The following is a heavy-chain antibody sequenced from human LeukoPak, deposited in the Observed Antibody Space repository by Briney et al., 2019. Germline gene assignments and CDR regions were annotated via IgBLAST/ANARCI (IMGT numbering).Heavy chain of an antibody. D-gene: IGHD3-16*01. CDR2: IYYSGST. CDR1: GGSFSGYY. CDR3: ARVGPNWFDP. J-gene: IGHJ5*02. V-gene: IGHV4-59*01. Sequence: PSETLSLTCAVYGGSFSGYYWSWIRQPPGKGLEWIGYIYYSGSTNYNPSLKSRVTISVDTSKNQFSLKLSSVTAADTTVYYCARVGPNWFDPWGQGTLVTVSS.